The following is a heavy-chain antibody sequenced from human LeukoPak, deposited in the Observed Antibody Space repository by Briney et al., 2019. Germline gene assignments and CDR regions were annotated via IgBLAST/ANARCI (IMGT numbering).Heavy chain of an antibody. CDR3: AIYYTNYDFWSGYYRGGYYFDY. J-gene: IGHJ4*02. CDR2: IYYSGST. D-gene: IGHD3-3*01. V-gene: IGHV4-39*01. CDR1: GGSISSSSYY. Sequence: SETLSLTCTVSGGSISSSSYYWGWIRQPPGKGLEWIGSIYYSGSTYYNPSLKSRVTISVDTSKTQFSLKLSSVTAADTAVYYCAIYYTNYDFWSGYYRGGYYFDYWGQGTLVTVSS.